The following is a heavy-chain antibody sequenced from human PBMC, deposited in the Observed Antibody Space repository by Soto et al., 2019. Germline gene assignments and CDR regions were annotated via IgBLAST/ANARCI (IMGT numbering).Heavy chain of an antibody. CDR1: RFTFTTYA. CDR2: MSSDGTNE. CDR3: ASSGYISGAYCYFEF. V-gene: IGHV3-30-3*01. J-gene: IGHJ4*02. Sequence: GGSLRLSCAASRFTFTTYAMNWVRQAPGKGLEWVAVMSSDGTNEHYADSVRGRFTVSRDNSRNTLFLQMNNLRTDDTAVYYCASSGYISGAYCYFEFRGLGSLVTV. D-gene: IGHD6-19*01.